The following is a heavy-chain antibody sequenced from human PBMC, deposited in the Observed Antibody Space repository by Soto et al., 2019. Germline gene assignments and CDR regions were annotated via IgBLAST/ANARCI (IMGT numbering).Heavy chain of an antibody. CDR2: LKSETDGGTA. Sequence: GAALRRSGVGSGFTLIDAWMSSFRQAPGKGLEWVGRLKSETDGGTADYAAPVEGRFSISRDDSKNTLYLQMNSLKSEDTAVYYCMTAPGLNVLFWGQGTLVTV. V-gene: IGHV3-15*01. J-gene: IGHJ4*02. CDR1: GFTLIDAW. CDR3: MTAPGLNVLF. D-gene: IGHD3-16*01.